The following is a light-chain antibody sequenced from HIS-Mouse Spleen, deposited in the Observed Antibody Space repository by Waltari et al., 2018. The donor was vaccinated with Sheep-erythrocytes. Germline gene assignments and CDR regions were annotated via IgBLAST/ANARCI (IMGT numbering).Light chain of an antibody. Sequence: QSALTQPRSVSGSPGQSVTIPCPGTSRVVGGYNYVSWNQQHPGKDPNLMIYDVSKRPSGVPDRFSGSKSGNTASLTISGLQADDEADYYCCSYAGSYNHVFATGTKVTVL. CDR2: DVS. J-gene: IGLJ1*01. CDR3: CSYAGSYNHV. V-gene: IGLV2-11*01. CDR1: SRVVGGYNY.